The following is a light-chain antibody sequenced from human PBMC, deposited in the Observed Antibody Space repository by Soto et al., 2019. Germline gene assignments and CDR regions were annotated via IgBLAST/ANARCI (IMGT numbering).Light chain of an antibody. Sequence: DIVMPQSPATLSVAPGERVTFSCRASQGVSRKLAWYQHKPGQAPRLLISGASTGATGIPARFSGSGSGTEFTLTISSLQSEDCAIYYCQQYHTWPITFGGGTKV. V-gene: IGKV3-15*01. CDR3: QQYHTWPIT. J-gene: IGKJ4*01. CDR1: QGVSRK. CDR2: GAS.